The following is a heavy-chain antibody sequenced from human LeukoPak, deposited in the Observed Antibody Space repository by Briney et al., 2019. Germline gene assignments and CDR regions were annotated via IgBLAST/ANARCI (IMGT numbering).Heavy chain of an antibody. CDR3: ARDYRQWLVTGWFDP. V-gene: IGHV4-59*01. J-gene: IGHJ5*02. D-gene: IGHD6-19*01. CDR1: GGSISSYY. Sequence: SETLSLTCTVSGGSISSYYWSWIRQPPGKGLEWIGYIYYSESTNYNPSLKSRVTISVDTSKNQFSLKLSSVTAADTAVYYCARDYRQWLVTGWFDPWGQGTLVTVSS. CDR2: IYYSEST.